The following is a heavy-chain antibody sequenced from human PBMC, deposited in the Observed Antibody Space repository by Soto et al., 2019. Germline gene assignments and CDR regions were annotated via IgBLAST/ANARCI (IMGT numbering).Heavy chain of an antibody. CDR2: IHPDGGHT. J-gene: IGHJ4*02. Sequence: ASVKVSCKASGYTCTNYYVQWVRQAPGQGLEWMGVIHPDGGHTTYSQKFQDRVTMTRDTFTSTIHMELSSLRSEDTAVYYCARGDNDYWGQGTLVTVSS. V-gene: IGHV1-46*01. CDR3: ARGDNDY. CDR1: GYTCTNYY.